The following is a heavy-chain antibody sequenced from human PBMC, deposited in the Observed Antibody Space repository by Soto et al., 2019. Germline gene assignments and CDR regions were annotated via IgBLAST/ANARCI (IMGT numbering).Heavy chain of an antibody. CDR2: IYYSGTT. CDR1: GGSISSGGYY. Sequence: SETLSLTCTVSGGSISSGGYYWSWIRQHPGKGLEWIGYIYYSGTTYYNPSLKSRVTISVDTSKNQFSLKLSSVSAADTALYYCARCSLVVVPAPGFDPWGRGALVTVSS. J-gene: IGHJ5*02. CDR3: ARCSLVVVPAPGFDP. D-gene: IGHD2-2*01. V-gene: IGHV4-31*03.